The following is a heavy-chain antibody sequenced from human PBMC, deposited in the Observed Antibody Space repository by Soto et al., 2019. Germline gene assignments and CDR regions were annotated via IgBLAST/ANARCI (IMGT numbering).Heavy chain of an antibody. CDR2: ISTYNGNT. CDR3: ARVFDP. CDR1: GYIFITYG. V-gene: IGHV1-18*01. J-gene: IGHJ5*02. Sequence: ASVKVSCTASGYIFITYGISWVRQAPGQGLEWMGRISTYNGNTNYAQNLQGRVTMTTDTSTSTAYMELRSLRSDDTAVYYCARVFDPWGQGTLVTVSS.